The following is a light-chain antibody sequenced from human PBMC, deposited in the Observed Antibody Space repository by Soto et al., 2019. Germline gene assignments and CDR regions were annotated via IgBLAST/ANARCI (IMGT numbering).Light chain of an antibody. CDR3: QQRSNWPPIT. J-gene: IGKJ5*01. Sequence: EIVLTQSPATLSLSPGERATLSCRASQRVGSFLAWYQQRPGQPPRLLIYDASNRATGVPARFSGSGSGTDFTLTISRLEPEDFAIYYCQQRSNWPPITFGQGTRLEIK. CDR2: DAS. CDR1: QRVGSF. V-gene: IGKV3-11*01.